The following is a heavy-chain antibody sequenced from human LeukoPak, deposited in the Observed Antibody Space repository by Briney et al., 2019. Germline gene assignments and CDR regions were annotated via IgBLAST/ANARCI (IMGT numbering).Heavy chain of an antibody. D-gene: IGHD4-17*01. V-gene: IGHV4-39*07. CDR1: GGSISSSSYY. J-gene: IGHJ5*02. CDR2: IYYSGST. Sequence: PSETLSLTCTVSGGSISSSSYYWGWIRQPPGKGLEWIGSIYYSGSTYYNPSLKSRVTISVDTSKNQFSLKLSSVTAADTAVYYCARDPTTVTTWDWFDPWGQGTLVTVSS. CDR3: ARDPTTVTTWDWFDP.